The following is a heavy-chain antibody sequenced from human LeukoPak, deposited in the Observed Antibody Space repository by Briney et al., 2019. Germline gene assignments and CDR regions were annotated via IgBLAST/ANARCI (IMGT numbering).Heavy chain of an antibody. Sequence: SVEVSCKASGGIFSNYAISWVRQAPGQGLEWMGGIIPIFGTANYAQKFQGRVTITTDESTGTAYMELSSLRSEDTAVYYCARGPELERFDYWGQGTLVTVSS. CDR1: GGIFSNYA. CDR2: IIPIFGTA. CDR3: ARGPELERFDY. V-gene: IGHV1-69*05. D-gene: IGHD1-1*01. J-gene: IGHJ4*02.